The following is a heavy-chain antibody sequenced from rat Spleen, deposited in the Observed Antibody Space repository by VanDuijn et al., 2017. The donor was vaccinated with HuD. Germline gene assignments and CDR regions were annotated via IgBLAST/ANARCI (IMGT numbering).Heavy chain of an antibody. CDR3: ARYYYSSGYFDF. Sequence: EVQLQESGPGLVKPSQSLSLTCSVSGYDITNNYWGWIRKFPGTKMEWMGYISYSGSTNYNPSLKSRISMIRDTSKNQFFLQLDSVTTEDTATYYGARYYYSSGYFDFWGPGTMVTVSS. CDR2: ISYSGST. J-gene: IGHJ1*01. V-gene: IGHV3-1*01. D-gene: IGHD1-2*01. CDR1: GYDITNNY.